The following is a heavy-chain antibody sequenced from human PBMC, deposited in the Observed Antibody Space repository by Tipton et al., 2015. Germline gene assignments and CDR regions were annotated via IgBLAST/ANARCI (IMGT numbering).Heavy chain of an antibody. CDR2: TYYRSNWNN. Sequence: GLVKPSQTLSLTCAISGESVSSNSAAWNWIRQSPSRGLEWLGRTYYRSNWNNDYAVSVKSRITITPDTSKNQFTLHLNSVTPDDTAMYYCARGRNNAFDIWGQGTLVTVSS. V-gene: IGHV6-1*01. CDR1: GESVSSNSAA. J-gene: IGHJ3*02. CDR3: ARGRNNAFDI.